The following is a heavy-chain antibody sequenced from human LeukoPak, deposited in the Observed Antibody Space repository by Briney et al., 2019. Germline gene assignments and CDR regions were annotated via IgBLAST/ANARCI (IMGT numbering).Heavy chain of an antibody. CDR2: IYPGDSDT. D-gene: IGHD1-20*01. V-gene: IGHV5-51*01. J-gene: IGHJ5*02. Sequence: GESLKISCKGSGYSFTSYWIGWVRQMPGKGLEWMGIIYPGDSDTRYSPSFQGQVTISADKSISTAYLQWSSLKASDTAMYYCARLFSNWNDEGNWFDPWGQGTLVTVSS. CDR1: GYSFTSYW. CDR3: ARLFSNWNDEGNWFDP.